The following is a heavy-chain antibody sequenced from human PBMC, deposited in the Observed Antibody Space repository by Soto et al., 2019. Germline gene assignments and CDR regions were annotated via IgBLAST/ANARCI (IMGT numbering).Heavy chain of an antibody. CDR1: GYTFTSYA. CDR2: ISAYNGNT. Sequence: ASVKVSCKASGYTFTSYAMHWVRQAPGQGLEWMGWISAYNGNTNYAQKLQGRVTMTTDTSTSTAYMELRSLRSDDTAVYYCARDVLSDHAFDIWGQGTMVTVSS. J-gene: IGHJ3*02. V-gene: IGHV1-18*01. CDR3: ARDVLSDHAFDI.